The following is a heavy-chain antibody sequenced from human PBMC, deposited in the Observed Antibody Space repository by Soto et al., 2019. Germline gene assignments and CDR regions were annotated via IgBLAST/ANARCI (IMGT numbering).Heavy chain of an antibody. CDR1: GGSFSGYY. J-gene: IGHJ5*02. Sequence: SETLSLTCAVYGGSFSGYYWSWIRQPPGKGLEWIGEINHSGSTNYNPSLKSRVTISVDTSKNQFSLKLSSVTAADTAVYYCARAMAIVATTSKWFDPWGQGTLVTVSS. D-gene: IGHD5-12*01. CDR2: INHSGST. V-gene: IGHV4-34*01. CDR3: ARAMAIVATTSKWFDP.